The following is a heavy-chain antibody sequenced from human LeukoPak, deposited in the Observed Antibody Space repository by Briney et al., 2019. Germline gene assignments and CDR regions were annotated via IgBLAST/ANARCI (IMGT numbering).Heavy chain of an antibody. Sequence: GGSLRLSCAASGFTFSSYGIHWVRQAPGKGLEWVAFIRYDGTNKYYADSVRGRFTISRDNSKNTLYLQMNSLRAEDTAVYYCAKGRAEDTASGHDYWGQGTLVTVSS. CDR2: IRYDGTNK. CDR1: GFTFSSYG. CDR3: AKGRAEDTASGHDY. V-gene: IGHV3-30*02. D-gene: IGHD5-18*01. J-gene: IGHJ4*02.